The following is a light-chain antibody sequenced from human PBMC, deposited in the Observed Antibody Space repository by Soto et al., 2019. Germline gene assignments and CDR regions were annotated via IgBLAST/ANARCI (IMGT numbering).Light chain of an antibody. J-gene: IGLJ1*01. CDR3: CSYVGSYSYV. V-gene: IGLV2-11*01. Sequence: QSVLTQPASLSGSPGRSITISCTGTSSDVGNYNSVSWYQQHPGKAPKLMIYDVSKRPSGVPDRFSGSKSGNTASLTISGLQAEDEADYYCCSYVGSYSYVFGIGTKVTVL. CDR2: DVS. CDR1: SSDVGNYNS.